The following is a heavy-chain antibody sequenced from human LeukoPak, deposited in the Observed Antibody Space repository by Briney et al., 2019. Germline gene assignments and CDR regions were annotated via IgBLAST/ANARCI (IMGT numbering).Heavy chain of an antibody. V-gene: IGHV3-23*01. D-gene: IGHD4-11*01. CDR2: ISGRGDTR. CDR1: GFTFSTYA. CDR3: AKTDYSTGPYDF. J-gene: IGHJ4*02. Sequence: GGSLRLSCAASGFTFSTYAINWVRQAPGKGLEWVSAISGRGDTRFYADSVKGRFTISRGNSKNTLYLQMNSLRAEDTAVYFCAKTDYSTGPYDFWGQGTLVTVSS.